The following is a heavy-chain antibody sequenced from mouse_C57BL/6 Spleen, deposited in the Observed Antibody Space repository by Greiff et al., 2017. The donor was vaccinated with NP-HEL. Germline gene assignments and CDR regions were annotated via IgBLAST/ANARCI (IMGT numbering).Heavy chain of an antibody. J-gene: IGHJ2*01. CDR3: LVAPGY. D-gene: IGHD1-1*01. V-gene: IGHV6-3*01. CDR1: GFTFSNYW. CDR2: IRLKSDNYAT. Sequence: EVKVVASGGGLVQPGGSMKLSCVASGFTFSNYWMNWVRQSPETGLEWVAQIRLKSDNYATHSAESVKGRFTISRDESKSSVYLQMNNVRAEDTGIYYCLVAPGYWGQGTTLTVSS.